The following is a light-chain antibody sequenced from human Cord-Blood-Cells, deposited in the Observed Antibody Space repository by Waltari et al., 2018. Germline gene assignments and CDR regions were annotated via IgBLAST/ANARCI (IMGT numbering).Light chain of an antibody. J-gene: IGKJ1*01. CDR1: QSVLYSSNNKNY. CDR3: QQYYSTPPT. Sequence: DIVMTQSPDSLAVSLGERATINCKSSQSVLYSSNNKNYLAWYQQKPGQPPKLLIYWASTRESGVPDRFSGSGSWTDFTLTISSLRAEDVAVYYCQQYYSTPPTFGQGTKVEIK. V-gene: IGKV4-1*01. CDR2: WAS.